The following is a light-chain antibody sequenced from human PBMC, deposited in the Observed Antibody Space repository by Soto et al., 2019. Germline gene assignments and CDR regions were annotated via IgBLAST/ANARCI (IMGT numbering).Light chain of an antibody. CDR1: SGSVSTSYY. CDR2: STN. V-gene: IGLV8-61*01. CDR3: VLYMGSGIWV. J-gene: IGLJ3*02. Sequence: QTVVTQEPSFSVSTGKTVTLTCGLGSGSVSTSYYPSWYQQTPGQAPRTVIYSTNTRSSGVPDRFSGSILGNKAALTITGAQADDASDYYCVLYMGSGIWVFGGGTKLTV.